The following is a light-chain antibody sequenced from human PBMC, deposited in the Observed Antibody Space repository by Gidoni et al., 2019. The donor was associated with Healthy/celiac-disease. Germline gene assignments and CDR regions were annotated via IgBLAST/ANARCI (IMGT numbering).Light chain of an antibody. CDR1: KLGDKY. V-gene: IGLV3-1*01. J-gene: IGLJ2*01. CDR3: QAWDSSTL. CDR2: QDS. Sequence: SYELTQPPSVSVSPGQPASITCPGDKLGDKYACWYQQKPGQSPLLVIYQDSKRPSGIPERFSGSNSGNTATLTISGTQAMDEADYYCQAWDSSTLFGGGTKLTVL.